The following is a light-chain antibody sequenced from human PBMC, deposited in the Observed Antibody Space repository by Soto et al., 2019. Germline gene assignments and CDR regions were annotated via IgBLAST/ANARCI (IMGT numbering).Light chain of an antibody. V-gene: IGKV3-20*01. CDR3: HQFLTAPRT. CDR2: GAS. J-gene: IGKJ1*01. CDR1: PCVSGRN. Sequence: EIVLTQSPGTLSLSPGERATLSCRASPCVSGRNVAWYQQKPGLAPRLLIYGASHKAVGVPDRFIGSGSGTDFTLTITRLEPEDFAVYYCHQFLTAPRTFGQGTKVEIK.